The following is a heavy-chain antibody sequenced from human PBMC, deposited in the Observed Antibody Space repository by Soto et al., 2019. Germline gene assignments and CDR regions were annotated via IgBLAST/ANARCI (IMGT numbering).Heavy chain of an antibody. Sequence: QVQLVQSGAEVKRPGSSVRVSCKASGGTFKTYAITWVRQAPGRGLEWMGGIIPLFGSANYSQNFQGRVTITADESTNTAYMELTSLRTEDTAVYYCAGETGTLYFCCYGMDVWGQGTTVTVSS. J-gene: IGHJ6*02. V-gene: IGHV1-69*12. D-gene: IGHD1-1*01. CDR1: GGTFKTYA. CDR3: AGETGTLYFCCYGMDV. CDR2: IIPLFGSA.